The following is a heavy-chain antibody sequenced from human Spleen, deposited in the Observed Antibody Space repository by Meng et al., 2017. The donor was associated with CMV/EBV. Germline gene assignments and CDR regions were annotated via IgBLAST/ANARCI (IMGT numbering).Heavy chain of an antibody. Sequence: SVKVSCKASGGNFRSLSWVRQAPGQGLEWMGRIIPNFKTLNYAQKFQGRVTITTDEDTTTAYMALSGLRSDDTAVYYCAAHEAANYYHLASIRYYGMDVWGQGTTVTVSS. V-gene: IGHV1-69*05. CDR3: AAHEAANYYHLASIRYYGMDV. CDR1: GGNFRS. CDR2: IIPNFKTL. J-gene: IGHJ6*02. D-gene: IGHD3-22*01.